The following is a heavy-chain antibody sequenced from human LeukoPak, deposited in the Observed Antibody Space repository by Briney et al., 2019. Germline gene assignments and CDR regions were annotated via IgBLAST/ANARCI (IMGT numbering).Heavy chain of an antibody. CDR2: ISGSGGST. Sequence: GGSLRLSCAASGLTFSSYAMSWVRQAPGKGLEWVSAISGSGGSTYYADSVKGRFTISRDNSKNTLYLQMNSLRAEDTAVYYCAKARYYYDSSVPYYFDYWGQGTLVTVSS. CDR1: GLTFSSYA. V-gene: IGHV3-23*01. D-gene: IGHD3-22*01. J-gene: IGHJ4*02. CDR3: AKARYYYDSSVPYYFDY.